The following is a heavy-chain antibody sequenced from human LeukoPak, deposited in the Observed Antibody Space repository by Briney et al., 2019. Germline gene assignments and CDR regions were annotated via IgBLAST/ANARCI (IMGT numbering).Heavy chain of an antibody. CDR2: INPSGGST. Sequence: ASVKVSCKASGYTFTSYYMHWVRQAPGQGLEWMGIINPSGGSTSYAQKFQGRVTMTRDMSTSTAYMELSSLRSEDTAVYYCARSEGFGELLDYWGQGTLVTVSS. CDR3: ARSEGFGELLDY. V-gene: IGHV1-46*01. D-gene: IGHD3-10*01. CDR1: GYTFTSYY. J-gene: IGHJ4*02.